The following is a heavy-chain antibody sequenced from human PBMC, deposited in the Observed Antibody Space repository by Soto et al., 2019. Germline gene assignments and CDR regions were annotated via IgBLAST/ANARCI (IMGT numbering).Heavy chain of an antibody. V-gene: IGHV3-30*03. CDR1: GFIFSTYG. CDR2: ISFDGINK. J-gene: IGHJ3*01. D-gene: IGHD3-16*02. CDR3: GATTSYDKVWGSYRYWGDACDL. Sequence: QVQLVESGGGVVQPGRSLRLSCAASGFIFSTYGMHWVRQAPGKGLEWVAVISFDGINKYSADSVKGRFSISRDNSKNTLYLQMNSLRADDTAVYYCGATTSYDKVWGSYRYWGDACDLWGQGTMVSVSS.